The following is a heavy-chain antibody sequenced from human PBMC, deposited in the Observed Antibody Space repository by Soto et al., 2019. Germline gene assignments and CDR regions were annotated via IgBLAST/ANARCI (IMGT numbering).Heavy chain of an antibody. Sequence: GESLKTSCNTPGYSVTSYWNAWVRQMPGKGQEWMGIIFPSDSDTRYSPSFQGQVTISADRSTSTVFLQWASLKASDTAVYFCARKDKSGYFNLFDPWGQGTLVTVSS. CDR1: GYSVTSYW. J-gene: IGHJ5*02. D-gene: IGHD3-22*01. CDR3: ARKDKSGYFNLFDP. V-gene: IGHV5-51*01. CDR2: IFPSDSDT.